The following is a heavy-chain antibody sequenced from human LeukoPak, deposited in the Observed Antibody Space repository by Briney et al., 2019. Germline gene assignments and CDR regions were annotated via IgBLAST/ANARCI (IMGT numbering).Heavy chain of an antibody. CDR2: IKQDGSEK. J-gene: IGHJ3*02. CDR1: GFTFSSYW. Sequence: GGSLRLSCAASGFTFSSYWMSWVRQAPGKGLEWEANIKQDGSEKYYVDSVKGRFTISRDNAKNSLYLQMNSLRAEDTAVYYCARGANTIFGRDAFDIWGQGTMVTVSS. D-gene: IGHD3-3*01. V-gene: IGHV3-7*04. CDR3: ARGANTIFGRDAFDI.